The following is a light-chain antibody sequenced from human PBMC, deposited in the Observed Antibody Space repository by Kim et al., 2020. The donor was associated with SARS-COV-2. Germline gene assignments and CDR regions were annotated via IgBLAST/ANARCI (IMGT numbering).Light chain of an antibody. V-gene: IGLV2-23*02. J-gene: IGLJ1*01. CDR1: SSDVGGYNL. CDR3: CSFASGNTYV. Sequence: QSALTQPASVSWSPGQSITISCTGTSSDVGGYNLVSWYQQHPGKAPKIMIYEVNQRPSGVSDRFSGSKSASTASLTISGLQAGDEADYYCCSFASGNTYVFGTGTKVTVL. CDR2: EVN.